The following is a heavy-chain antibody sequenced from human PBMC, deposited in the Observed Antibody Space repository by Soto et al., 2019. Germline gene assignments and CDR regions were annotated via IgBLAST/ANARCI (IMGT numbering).Heavy chain of an antibody. Sequence: PSETLSLTCTVSGGSISSDKYYWSWIRQSPGKGLEWIGEINHSGSTNYNPSLKSRVTISVDTSKNQFSLKLSSVTAADTAVYYCARGGRVAARPFYYYGMDVWGQGTTVTVYS. J-gene: IGHJ6*02. CDR1: GGSISSDKYY. CDR3: ARGGRVAARPFYYYGMDV. CDR2: INHSGST. D-gene: IGHD6-6*01. V-gene: IGHV4-39*07.